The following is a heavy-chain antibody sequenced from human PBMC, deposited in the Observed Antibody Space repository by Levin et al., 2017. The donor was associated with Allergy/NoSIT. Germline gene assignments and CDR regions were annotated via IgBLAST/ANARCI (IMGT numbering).Heavy chain of an antibody. Sequence: GASVKVSCAASGFTFSSYAMSWVRQAPGKGLEWVSAISGSGGSTYYADSVKGRFTISRDNSKNTLYLQMNSLRAEDTAVYYCAKDWVITFGGVIGRPNNAFDIWGQGTMVTVSS. CDR3: AKDWVITFGGVIGRPNNAFDI. V-gene: IGHV3-23*01. J-gene: IGHJ3*02. CDR1: GFTFSSYA. CDR2: ISGSGGST. D-gene: IGHD3-16*02.